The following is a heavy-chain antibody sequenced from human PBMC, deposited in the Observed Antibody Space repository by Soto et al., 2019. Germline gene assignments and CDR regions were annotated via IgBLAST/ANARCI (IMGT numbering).Heavy chain of an antibody. CDR3: AGLYPYESSGYHLDY. Sequence: PSQTLSPTCTVSGGSIGSTSAYWAWIRQPPGKGLEWVGSIYYLGNTYYNPSLGSRVTISVDTSKNQFSLKLSSVTAADTAVFYCAGLYPYESSGYHLDYWSQGTLVTVSS. D-gene: IGHD3-22*01. J-gene: IGHJ4*02. CDR2: IYYLGNT. V-gene: IGHV4-39*01. CDR1: GGSIGSTSAY.